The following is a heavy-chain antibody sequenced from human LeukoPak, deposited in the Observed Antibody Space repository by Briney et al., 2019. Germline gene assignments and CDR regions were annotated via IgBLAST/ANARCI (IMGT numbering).Heavy chain of an antibody. CDR1: GGSISSYY. CDR2: IYYSGST. D-gene: IGHD4-17*01. V-gene: IGHV4-59*12. J-gene: IGHJ3*02. CDR3: ARLPDYGDYVGAFDI. Sequence: PSETLSLTCTVSGGSISSYYWSWIRQPPGKGLEWIGYIYYSGSTSYNPSLKSRVTISVDTSKNQFSLKLSSVTAADTAVYYCARLPDYGDYVGAFDIWGQGTMVTVSS.